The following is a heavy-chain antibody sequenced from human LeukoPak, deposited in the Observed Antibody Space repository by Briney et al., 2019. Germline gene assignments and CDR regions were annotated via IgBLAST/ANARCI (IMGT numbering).Heavy chain of an antibody. CDR1: GFTFSTYA. V-gene: IGHV3-23*01. Sequence: GGSLRLSCAASGFTFSTYAMTWVSQAPGKGLEWVSTISGSGGSTYFAASVKGRFTISRDNAKNTFYLEMNSLRVEDTAIYYCAQEIGYCSGGICYSLEYFLNWGQGTLVIVSS. D-gene: IGHD2-15*01. CDR2: ISGSGGST. CDR3: AQEIGYCSGGICYSLEYFLN. J-gene: IGHJ1*01.